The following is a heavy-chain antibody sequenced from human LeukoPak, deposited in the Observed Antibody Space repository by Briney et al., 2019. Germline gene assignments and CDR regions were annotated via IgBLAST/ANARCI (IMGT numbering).Heavy chain of an antibody. J-gene: IGHJ4*02. CDR2: IYYSGST. D-gene: IGHD3-10*01. CDR1: GGSISSYC. CDR3: ARVSGSGSYLDY. V-gene: IGHV4-59*01. Sequence: SETLSLTCTVSGGSISSYCWSWIRQPPGKGLEWIGYIYYSGSTNYNPSLKSRVTISVDTSKNQFSLKLSSVTAADTAVYYCARVSGSGSYLDYWGQGTLVTVSS.